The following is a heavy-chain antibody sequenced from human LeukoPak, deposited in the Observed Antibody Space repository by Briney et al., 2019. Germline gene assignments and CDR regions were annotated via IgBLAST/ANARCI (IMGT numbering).Heavy chain of an antibody. CDR1: GYSISSGYY. CDR3: ASGASGSYKGHYYYYYMDV. CDR2: IYYSGST. V-gene: IGHV4-38-2*01. Sequence: KPSETLSLTFAVSGYSISSGYYWGWVRQPPRKGLEWIGGIYYSGSTYYNPSLKSRVTISVDTSKNQFSLKLSSVTAADTAVYYCASGASGSYKGHYYYYYMDVWGKGTTVTVSS. D-gene: IGHD1-26*01. J-gene: IGHJ6*03.